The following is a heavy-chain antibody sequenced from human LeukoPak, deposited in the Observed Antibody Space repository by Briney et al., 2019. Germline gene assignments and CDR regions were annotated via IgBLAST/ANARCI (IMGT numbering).Heavy chain of an antibody. V-gene: IGHV4-4*07. J-gene: IGHJ4*02. CDR1: GGSISSYY. CDR3: ARGGGPLRSGLIDY. D-gene: IGHD3-3*01. Sequence: PSETLSLTCTVSGGSISSYYWSWIRQPAGKGLEWTGRIYTSGSTNYNPSLKSRVTISVDTSKNQFSLKLSSVTAADTAVYYCARGGGPLRSGLIDYWGQGTLVTVSS. CDR2: IYTSGST.